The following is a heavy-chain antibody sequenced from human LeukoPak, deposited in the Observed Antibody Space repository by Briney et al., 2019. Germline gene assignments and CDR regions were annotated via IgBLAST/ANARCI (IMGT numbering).Heavy chain of an antibody. CDR3: VRTYYDFWSGHYTGHFQH. Sequence: GASVKVSCKASGYTFTGYYMHWVRQAPGQGLEWMGWINPNSGGTNYAQKFQGRVTMTRDTSISTAYMELSRLRSDDTAVYYCVRTYYDFWSGHYTGHFQHWGQGTLVTVSS. J-gene: IGHJ1*01. D-gene: IGHD3-3*01. CDR1: GYTFTGYY. CDR2: INPNSGGT. V-gene: IGHV1-2*02.